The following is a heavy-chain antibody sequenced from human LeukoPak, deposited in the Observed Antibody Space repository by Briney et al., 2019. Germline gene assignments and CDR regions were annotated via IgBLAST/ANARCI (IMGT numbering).Heavy chain of an antibody. CDR3: AREIRRGAGDWFDP. V-gene: IGHV1-2*02. J-gene: IGHJ5*02. CDR2: INPNSGDT. Sequence: ASVKVSCKASGYTFTSYYMHWVRQAPGQGLEWMGIINPNSGDTNYAQKFQGRVTMTTDTSISTAYMDLSGLRSDDTAMYYCAREIRRGAGDWFDPWGQGTLVTVSS. D-gene: IGHD1-26*01. CDR1: GYTFTSYY.